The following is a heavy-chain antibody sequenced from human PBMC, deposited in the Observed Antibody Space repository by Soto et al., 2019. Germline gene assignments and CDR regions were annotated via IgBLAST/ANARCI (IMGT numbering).Heavy chain of an antibody. D-gene: IGHD4-17*01. V-gene: IGHV4-39*01. J-gene: IGHJ4*02. CDR3: ARRAGDYVIFDY. CDR1: GGSISSSSYY. CDR2: IYYSGST. Sequence: SETLSLTCTVSGGSISSSSYYWGWIRQPPGKGLEWIGSIYYSGSTYYNPSLKSRVTISVDTSKNQFSLKLSSVTAADTAVYYCARRAGDYVIFDYWGQGTLVTVSS.